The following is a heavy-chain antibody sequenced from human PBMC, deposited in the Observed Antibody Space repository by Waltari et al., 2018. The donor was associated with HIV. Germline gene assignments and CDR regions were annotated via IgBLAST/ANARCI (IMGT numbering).Heavy chain of an antibody. D-gene: IGHD2-8*01. V-gene: IGHV3-23*01. J-gene: IGHJ4*02. CDR2: IKGNGGTT. Sequence: EMQLLESGGGLVQPGGSLRLSCAASGFTFRLSALSWVRSSPGKGLEWVSVIKGNGGTTYDADSVKGRFTISRDNSKNTLFLQMNSLRAEDTALNYCAKDLYGPEDYWGQGTLVTVSS. CDR1: GFTFRLSA. CDR3: AKDLYGPEDY.